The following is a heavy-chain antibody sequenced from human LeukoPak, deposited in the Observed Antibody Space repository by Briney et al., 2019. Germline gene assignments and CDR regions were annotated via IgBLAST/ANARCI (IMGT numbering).Heavy chain of an antibody. D-gene: IGHD1-26*01. V-gene: IGHV4-34*01. CDR2: INHIGST. J-gene: IGHJ4*02. Sequence: SETLSLTCAVYGGSFSNYYWSWIRQPPGKGLEWIGEINHIGSTKYNPSLKSRVTISVDTSKNQFSLKLSSVTAADTAVYYCARHSPVGIFYFDYWGQGTLVTVSS. CDR3: ARHSPVGIFYFDY. CDR1: GGSFSNYY.